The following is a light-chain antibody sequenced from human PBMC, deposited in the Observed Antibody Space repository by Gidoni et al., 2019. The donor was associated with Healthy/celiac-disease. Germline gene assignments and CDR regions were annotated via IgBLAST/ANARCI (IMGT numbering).Light chain of an antibody. CDR1: QRISSW. Sequence: DIQMTQSPSTLSASVGDRVPITCRASQRISSWLAWYKQKPGKAPKLLIYDASSLESGVPSSFSGSGSGTEFTLTISSLQPDDFATYYCQQYNSYPYTFGQXTKLEIK. V-gene: IGKV1-5*01. CDR3: QQYNSYPYT. CDR2: DAS. J-gene: IGKJ2*01.